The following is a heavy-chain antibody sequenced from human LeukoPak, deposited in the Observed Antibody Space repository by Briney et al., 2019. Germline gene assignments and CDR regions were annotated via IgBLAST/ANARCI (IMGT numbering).Heavy chain of an antibody. Sequence: SETLSLTCTVSGGSISSSSYYWGWIRQPPGKGLESIGSIYHSGSTYYKPSLKSRVTISVDTSKNQFSLKLSSVTAADTAVYYCARGRRDYGGNLWEKPRRSFDYWGQGTLVTVSS. CDR3: ARGRRDYGGNLWEKPRRSFDY. J-gene: IGHJ4*02. V-gene: IGHV4-39*01. CDR1: GGSISSSSYY. CDR2: IYHSGST. D-gene: IGHD4-23*01.